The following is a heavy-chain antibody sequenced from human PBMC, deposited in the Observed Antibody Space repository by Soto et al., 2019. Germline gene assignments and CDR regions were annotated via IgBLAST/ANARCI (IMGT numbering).Heavy chain of an antibody. Sequence: GASVKVSCKASGGTFSSYAISWVRQAPGQGLEWMGGFIPIFGTANYAQKFQGRVTITADESTSTAYMELSSLRSEDTAVYYCARGAYCSGGSCYPRHYYYYGMDVWGQGTTVTVSS. J-gene: IGHJ6*02. V-gene: IGHV1-69*13. CDR2: FIPIFGTA. CDR1: GGTFSSYA. CDR3: ARGAYCSGGSCYPRHYYYYGMDV. D-gene: IGHD2-15*01.